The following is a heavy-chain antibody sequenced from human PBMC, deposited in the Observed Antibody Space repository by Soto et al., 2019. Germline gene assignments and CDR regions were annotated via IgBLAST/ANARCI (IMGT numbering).Heavy chain of an antibody. CDR1: GFSLSTSGMR. V-gene: IGHV2-70*04. Sequence: SGTTLVNPTQTLTLICTFSGFSLSTSGMRVSWIRQPPGKALEWLARIDWDDDKFYSTSLKTRLTISKDTSKNQVVLTMTNMDPVDTATYYCERIAVAGSNDYWGEGTLVTVYS. CDR3: ERIAVAGSNDY. CDR2: IDWDDDK. J-gene: IGHJ4*02. D-gene: IGHD6-19*01.